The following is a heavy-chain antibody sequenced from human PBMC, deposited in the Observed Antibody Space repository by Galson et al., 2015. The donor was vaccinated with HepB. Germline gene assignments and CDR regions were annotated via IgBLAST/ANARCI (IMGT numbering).Heavy chain of an antibody. D-gene: IGHD1/OR15-1a*01. CDR3: ARDPGEVKQPKYYFDY. J-gene: IGHJ4*02. CDR2: INAGNGNI. V-gene: IGHV1-3*01. CDR1: AYTFTSHA. Sequence: SVKVSCKASAYTFTSHAIHWVRQAPGQRLEWMGWINAGNGNIKYSQKFQGRVTITRDTSTSTAYMELSSLRSEDTAVYYCARDPGEVKQPKYYFDYWGQGTLVTVSS.